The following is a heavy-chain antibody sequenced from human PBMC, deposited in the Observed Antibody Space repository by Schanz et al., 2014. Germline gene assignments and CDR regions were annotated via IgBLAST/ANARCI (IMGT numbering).Heavy chain of an antibody. V-gene: IGHV1-2*02. Sequence: QVQLVQSGAEVKKPGASVKVSCQTSGYTFTGYYLHWVRQIPTQGLEWVGWINPLNGGTNYAQKFQGRVSMPRDTSINTAYMELSSLTSADTAIYFCARDKSEHHLLFFDFWGQGALVTVS. CDR1: GYTFTGYY. CDR2: INPLNGGT. J-gene: IGHJ4*02. CDR3: ARDKSEHHLLFFDF.